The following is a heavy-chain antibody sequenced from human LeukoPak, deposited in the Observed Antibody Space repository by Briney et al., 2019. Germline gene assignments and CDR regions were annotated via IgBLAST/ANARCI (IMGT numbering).Heavy chain of an antibody. J-gene: IGHJ5*02. D-gene: IGHD6-19*01. CDR2: IFPSGGEI. CDR3: AKVSEGGWSWFDP. Sequence: GGSLRLSCVASGFTFSTFAMIWVRQPPGKGLEWVSSIFPSGGEIHYADSVRGRFTISRDNSKSTLSLQMNSLRVEDTAVYYCAKVSEGGWSWFDPWGQGTLVTVSS. V-gene: IGHV3-23*01. CDR1: GFTFSTFA.